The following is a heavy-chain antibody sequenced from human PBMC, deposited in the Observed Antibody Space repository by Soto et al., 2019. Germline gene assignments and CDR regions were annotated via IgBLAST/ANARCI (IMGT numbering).Heavy chain of an antibody. J-gene: IGHJ4*02. V-gene: IGHV3-72*01. CDR3: TRVRRSGGWLPFDY. CDR1: GFTFSDHY. CDR2: CRNKANSHTT. D-gene: IGHD6-19*01. Sequence: AGGSLRLSCAASGFTFSDHYMDWVRQAPGKGLEWVARCRNKANSHTTEYAASVKDRFTISRDDSKNSLYLEMNSLKTEDSAVYYCTRVRRSGGWLPFDYWGQGTLVTVSS.